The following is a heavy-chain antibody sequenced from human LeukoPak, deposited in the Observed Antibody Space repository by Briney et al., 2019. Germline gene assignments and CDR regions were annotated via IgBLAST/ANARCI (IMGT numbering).Heavy chain of an antibody. CDR1: GGSFSGYY. Sequence: KSSETLSLTCAVYGGSFSGYYWSWIRQPPGKGLEWIGEINHSGSTNYNPSLKSRVTISVDTSKNQFSLKLSSVTAADTAVYYCARGLIAARPGYWGQGTLVTVSS. CDR3: ARGLIAARPGY. D-gene: IGHD6-6*01. J-gene: IGHJ4*02. V-gene: IGHV4-34*01. CDR2: INHSGST.